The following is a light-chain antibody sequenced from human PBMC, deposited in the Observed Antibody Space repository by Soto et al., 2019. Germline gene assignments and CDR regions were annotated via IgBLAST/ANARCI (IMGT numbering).Light chain of an antibody. V-gene: IGLV2-23*02. J-gene: IGLJ1*01. CDR2: EVS. Sequence: QSVLTQPASVSGSPGQSITISCTGTSSDVGSYNLVSWYQQHPGKAPKVMIYEVSKRPSGVPNRFSGSKSGNTASLTIPGLQAEDEADYYCCSYAGSSTYVFGTGTKVTVL. CDR3: CSYAGSSTYV. CDR1: SSDVGSYNL.